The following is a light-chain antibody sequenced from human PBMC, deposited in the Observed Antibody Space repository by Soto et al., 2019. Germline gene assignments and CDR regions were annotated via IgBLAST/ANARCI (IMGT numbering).Light chain of an antibody. CDR3: QLRRT. CDR2: GAS. CDR1: QSVSSSY. V-gene: IGKV3-20*01. J-gene: IGKJ1*01. Sequence: EIVLTQSPGTLSLSPGERATLSCRASQSVSSSYLAWYQQKPGQAPRLLIYGASSRATGIPHRFSGSGSGTDFTLTISRLQPEDFAVYYCQLRRTFGQGTKVEVK.